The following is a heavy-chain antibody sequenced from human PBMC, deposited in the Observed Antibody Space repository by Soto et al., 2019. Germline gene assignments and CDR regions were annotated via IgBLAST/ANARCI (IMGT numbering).Heavy chain of an antibody. D-gene: IGHD1-26*01. CDR3: AGSGGSHETRFDP. CDR1: GGTFSSYT. Sequence: QVQLVQSGAEVKKPGSSVKVSCKASGGTFSSYTISWVRQAPGQGLEWMGRIIPILGIANYAQKFQGRVTITADKSTSTAYMELSSLRSEDTAVYYCAGSGGSHETRFDPWGQGTLVTVSS. V-gene: IGHV1-69*02. CDR2: IIPILGIA. J-gene: IGHJ5*02.